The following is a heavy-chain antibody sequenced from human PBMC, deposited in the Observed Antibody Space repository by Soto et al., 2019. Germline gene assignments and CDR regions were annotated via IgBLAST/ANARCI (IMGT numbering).Heavy chain of an antibody. CDR3: AKVGPSYYYGMDV. D-gene: IGHD1-26*01. CDR2: ISGSGRTI. V-gene: IGHV3-23*01. Sequence: GGSLRLSCAAAGFTFSDYAMNWVRQAPGKGLEWVSSISGSGRTIYHADSMRGRFAISRDNSKNSLYLQLNNLRVDDTAVYYCAKVGPSYYYGMDVWGQGTTVTVSS. J-gene: IGHJ6*02. CDR1: GFTFSDYA.